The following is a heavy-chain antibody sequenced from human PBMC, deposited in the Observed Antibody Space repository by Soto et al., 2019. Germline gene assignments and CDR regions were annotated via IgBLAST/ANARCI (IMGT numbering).Heavy chain of an antibody. CDR1: GGSISTDSYN. V-gene: IGHV4-39*02. CDR2: IYYDGTP. J-gene: IGHJ3*01. CDR3: ARFFGNAFDV. D-gene: IGHD3-3*01. Sequence: QLQLQESGPGLVKPSETLSLTCSVSGGSISTDSYNWDWISQSPGKGLEWIGTIYYDGTPSSNPSLKSQVTVSVDPSRNHFPLKVKSVTAADTAMYYCARFFGNAFDVWGQGTMVKVSS.